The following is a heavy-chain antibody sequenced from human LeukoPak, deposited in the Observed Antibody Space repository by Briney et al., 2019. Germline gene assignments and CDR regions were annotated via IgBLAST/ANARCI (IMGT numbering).Heavy chain of an antibody. D-gene: IGHD6-13*01. CDR1: GLIFSDYS. Sequence: PGGSLRLSCAVSGLIFSDYSMNWVRQAPGKGLEWVSTITAGGDYTYYADSVKGRFTVSRDNSKNTLYLQMNSLRAEDTAVYYCAKSGEQQLVPFGFDYWGQGTLVTVSS. J-gene: IGHJ4*02. V-gene: IGHV3-23*01. CDR3: AKSGEQQLVPFGFDY. CDR2: ITAGGDYT.